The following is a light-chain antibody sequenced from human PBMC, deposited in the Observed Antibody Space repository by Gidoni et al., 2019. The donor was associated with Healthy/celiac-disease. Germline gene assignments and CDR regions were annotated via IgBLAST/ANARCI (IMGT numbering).Light chain of an antibody. CDR1: QSVSSN. CDR2: GAS. Sequence: IVMTPSPAPLSVSPGERATLSCRASQSVSSNLAWYQQKPGQAPRLLIYGASTRATGIPARFSGSGSGTEFTLTISSLQSEDFAVYYCQQYNNWPRTFXQXTKVEIK. CDR3: QQYNNWPRT. J-gene: IGKJ2*01. V-gene: IGKV3-15*01.